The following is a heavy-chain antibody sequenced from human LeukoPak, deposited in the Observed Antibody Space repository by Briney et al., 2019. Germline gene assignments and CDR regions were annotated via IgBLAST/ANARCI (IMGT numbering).Heavy chain of an antibody. CDR2: ISSSSSTI. J-gene: IGHJ4*02. V-gene: IGHV3-48*02. CDR1: GFTFGDYA. CDR3: ARAGYCSGGSCSRTGDY. Sequence: PGGSLRLSCTASGFTFGDYAMNWVRQAPGKGLEWVSYISSSSSTIYYADSVKGRFTISRDNAKNSLYLQMNSLRDEDTAVYYCARAGYCSGGSCSRTGDYWGQGTLVTVSS. D-gene: IGHD2-15*01.